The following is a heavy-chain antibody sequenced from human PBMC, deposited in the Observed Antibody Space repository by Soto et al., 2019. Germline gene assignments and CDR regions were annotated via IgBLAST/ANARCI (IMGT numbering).Heavy chain of an antibody. V-gene: IGHV3-23*01. Sequence: RGSLRVSCATSVFTFSIYAMSWVRQAPGKGLDWVSAISGSGGSTYYADSVKGRFTISRDNSKNTLYLQMNSLGAEDTAVYYCATGKNTVTIPIQYYYGMDVWGKGTKVTVAS. CDR2: ISGSGGST. CDR1: VFTFSIYA. J-gene: IGHJ6*04. CDR3: ATGKNTVTIPIQYYYGMDV. D-gene: IGHD4-17*01.